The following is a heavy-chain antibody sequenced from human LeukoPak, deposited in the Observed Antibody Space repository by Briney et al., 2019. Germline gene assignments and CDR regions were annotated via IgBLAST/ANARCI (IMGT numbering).Heavy chain of an antibody. V-gene: IGHV3-21*01. CDR2: ISSSSSYI. J-gene: IGHJ6*02. CDR3: ARVEQVTIMDV. D-gene: IGHD4-23*01. CDR1: GFTFSSYS. Sequence: PGGSLRLSCAASGFTFSSYSMNWVRQAPGKGLEWVSSISSSSSYIYYTDSVKGRFTISRDNAKNSLYLQMNSLRAEDTAMYYCARVEQVTIMDVWGQGTTVTVSS.